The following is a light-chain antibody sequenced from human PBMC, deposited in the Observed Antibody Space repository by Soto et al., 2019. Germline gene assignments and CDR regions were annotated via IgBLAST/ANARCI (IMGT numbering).Light chain of an antibody. V-gene: IGKV1-17*01. CDR3: LQHNSYPKT. J-gene: IGKJ1*01. CDR1: QAIRND. CDR2: VAS. Sequence: DIQMTQSPSSLSASVGDRVTITCRASQAIRNDLACYHQKPGKAPKRLIYVASSLPSGVPSRFSGSGSGTEITLTISSLQPEDFAASYCLQHNSYPKTFGQGTNVEMK.